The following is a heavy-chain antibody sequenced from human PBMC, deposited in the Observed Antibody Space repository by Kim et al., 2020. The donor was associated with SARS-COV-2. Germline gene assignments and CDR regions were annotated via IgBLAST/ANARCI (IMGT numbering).Heavy chain of an antibody. CDR3: ARELDGGGWQLRAFDI. D-gene: IGHD2-15*01. V-gene: IGHV4-34*01. Sequence: SLKSRVTISVDTSKNQFSLKLSSVTAADTAVYYCARELDGGGWQLRAFDIWGQGTMVTVSS. J-gene: IGHJ3*02.